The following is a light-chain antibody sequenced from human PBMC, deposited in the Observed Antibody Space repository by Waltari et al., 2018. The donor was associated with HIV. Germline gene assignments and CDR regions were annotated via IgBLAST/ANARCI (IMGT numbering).Light chain of an antibody. CDR1: SGSIASNY. CDR2: EDN. Sequence: TQPHSVSESPGKTVTISCTRSSGSIASNYVQRYQQRPGSSPTTVIYEDNQRPSGVPDRFSGSIDSSSNSASLTISRLKTEDEADYYCQSYDSSNHLIFGGGTKLTVL. J-gene: IGLJ2*01. CDR3: QSYDSSNHLI. V-gene: IGLV6-57*01.